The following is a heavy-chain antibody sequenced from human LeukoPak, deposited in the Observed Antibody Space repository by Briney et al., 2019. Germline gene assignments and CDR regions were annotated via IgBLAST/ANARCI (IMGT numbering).Heavy chain of an antibody. Sequence: PSETLSLTCAVYGGSFSGYYWSWIRQPPGKGLEWIGEINHSGSTNYNPSLKSRVTISVDTSKNQFSLKLSSVTAADTAVYYCAREGRIQLWYYFDYWGQGTLVTVSS. D-gene: IGHD5-18*01. CDR3: AREGRIQLWYYFDY. J-gene: IGHJ4*02. V-gene: IGHV4-34*01. CDR1: GGSFSGYY. CDR2: INHSGST.